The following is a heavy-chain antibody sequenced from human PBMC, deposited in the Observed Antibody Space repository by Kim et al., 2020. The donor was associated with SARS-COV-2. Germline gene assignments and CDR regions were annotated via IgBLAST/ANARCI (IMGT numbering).Heavy chain of an antibody. D-gene: IGHD3-22*01. Sequence: ASVKVSCKASGYTFTGYYMHWVRQAPGQGLEWMGWINPNSGGTNYAQKFLGRVTMTRDTSISTAYMELSRLRSDDTAVYYCASQLRITMIVVVHYAFDIWGQGTMVTVSS. CDR1: GYTFTGYY. CDR3: ASQLRITMIVVVHYAFDI. V-gene: IGHV1-2*02. J-gene: IGHJ3*02. CDR2: INPNSGGT.